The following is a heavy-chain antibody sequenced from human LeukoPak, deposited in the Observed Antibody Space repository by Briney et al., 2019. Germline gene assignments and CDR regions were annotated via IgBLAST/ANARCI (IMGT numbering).Heavy chain of an antibody. J-gene: IGHJ4*02. D-gene: IGHD5-18*01. CDR1: GFTFSDYY. V-gene: IGHV3-11*01. Sequence: GGSLRLSCTASGFTFSDYYMSWIRQAPGKGLEWVSYISSIGGTIYYTDSVKGRSTVSRDNARNALYLQMNSLRAEDTAVYYCARDLSGMKYSYGYGDYWGQGTLVTVSS. CDR3: ARDLSGMKYSYGYGDY. CDR2: ISSIGGTI.